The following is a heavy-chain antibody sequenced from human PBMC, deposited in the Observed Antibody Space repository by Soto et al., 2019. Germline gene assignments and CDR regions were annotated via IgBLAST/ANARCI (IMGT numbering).Heavy chain of an antibody. CDR1: GFTFDDYA. Sequence: GGSLRLSFAASGFTFDDYAMHWVRHAPGKGLEWVSGISWNSGSIGYADSVKGRFTISRDNAKNSLYLQMNSLRAEDTALYYCAKGYHGSGSYYNPSDAFDIWGQGTMVTVSS. CDR2: ISWNSGSI. D-gene: IGHD3-10*01. J-gene: IGHJ3*02. CDR3: AKGYHGSGSYYNPSDAFDI. V-gene: IGHV3-9*01.